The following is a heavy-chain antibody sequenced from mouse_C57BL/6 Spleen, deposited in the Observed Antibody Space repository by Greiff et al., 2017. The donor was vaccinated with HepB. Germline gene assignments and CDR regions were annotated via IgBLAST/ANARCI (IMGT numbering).Heavy chain of an antibody. CDR3: ARPSHYYGSSYWFAY. CDR1: GFTFSDYG. V-gene: IGHV5-17*01. D-gene: IGHD1-1*01. CDR2: ISSGSSTI. Sequence: EVHLVESGGGLVKPGGSLKLSCAASGFTFSDYGMHWVRQAPEKGLEWVAYISSGSSTIYYADTVKGRFTISRDNAKNTLFLQMTSLRSEDTAMYYCARPSHYYGSSYWFAYWGQGTLVTVSA. J-gene: IGHJ3*01.